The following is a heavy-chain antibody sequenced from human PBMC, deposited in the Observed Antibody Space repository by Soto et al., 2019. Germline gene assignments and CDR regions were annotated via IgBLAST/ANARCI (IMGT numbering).Heavy chain of an antibody. Sequence: EVQLVESGGGLVQPGGSLRLSCVASGFTFSTYWMSWVRQAPGKGLEWVANIKQDGSEKYYVDSVKDRFTISRDNAKNSLYLQMNSRRAEDSAVDYCARVYPGSGWPYHYYGMDVWGQGTTVTVSS. CDR1: GFTFSTYW. J-gene: IGHJ6*02. V-gene: IGHV3-7*01. CDR3: ARVYPGSGWPYHYYGMDV. D-gene: IGHD6-19*01. CDR2: IKQDGSEK.